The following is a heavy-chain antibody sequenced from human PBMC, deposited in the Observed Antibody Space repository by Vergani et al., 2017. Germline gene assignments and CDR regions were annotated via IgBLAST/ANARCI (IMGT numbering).Heavy chain of an antibody. CDR2: ISSSSSTI. V-gene: IGHV3-48*02. Sequence: EVQLVESGGGLIQPGGSLRLSCAASGFTVSSNYMSWVRQAPGKGLEWVSYISSSSSTIYYADSVKGRFTISRDNAKNSLYLQMNSLRDEDTAVYYCARDLVYFDWLRPSSYYYYGMDVWGQGTTVTVSS. CDR3: ARDLVYFDWLRPSSYYYYGMDV. D-gene: IGHD3-9*01. CDR1: GFTVSSNY. J-gene: IGHJ6*02.